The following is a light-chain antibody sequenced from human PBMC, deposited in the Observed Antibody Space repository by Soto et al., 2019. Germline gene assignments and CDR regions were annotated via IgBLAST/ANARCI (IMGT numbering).Light chain of an antibody. Sequence: DIQMTQSPSSLSASVGDRVTITCRASQGISTYLAWYQQKPGKVPKLLIYAASTLQSGVPSRFSCSGSGTHFTLTISSLQPEDVATYYCQKYNSVPLTFGGGTKVEIK. CDR2: AAS. V-gene: IGKV1-27*01. CDR3: QKYNSVPLT. CDR1: QGISTY. J-gene: IGKJ4*01.